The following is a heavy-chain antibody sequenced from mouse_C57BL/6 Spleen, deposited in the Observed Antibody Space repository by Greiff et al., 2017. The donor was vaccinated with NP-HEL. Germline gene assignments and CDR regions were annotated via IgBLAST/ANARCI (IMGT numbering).Heavy chain of an antibody. Sequence: QVHVKQPGAELVMPGASVKLSCKASGYTFTSYWMHWVKQRPGQGLEWIGEIDPSDSYTNYNQKFKGKSTLTVDNSSSTAYMQLSSLTSEDSAVYYGARGGYYGSSYEAWFAYWGQGTLVTVSA. CDR2: IDPSDSYT. D-gene: IGHD1-1*01. J-gene: IGHJ3*01. V-gene: IGHV1-69*01. CDR1: GYTFTSYW. CDR3: ARGGYYGSSYEAWFAY.